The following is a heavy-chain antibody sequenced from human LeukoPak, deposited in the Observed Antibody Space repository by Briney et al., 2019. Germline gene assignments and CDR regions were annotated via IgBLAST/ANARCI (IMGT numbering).Heavy chain of an antibody. CDR2: IKQDGSEK. D-gene: IGHD3-3*01. Sequence: GGSMRSSWAAAGCTFSSYCMRWVRKPPGKGLGWVANIKQDGSEKYNAASVKGGFTISRDNAKNSLYLQMNSMRAEDTAVYYRAREGVEVTIFGVVIMGFDYGGEGTLVTVST. CDR1: GCTFSSYC. J-gene: IGHJ4*02. CDR3: AREGVEVTIFGVVIMGFDY. V-gene: IGHV3-7*01.